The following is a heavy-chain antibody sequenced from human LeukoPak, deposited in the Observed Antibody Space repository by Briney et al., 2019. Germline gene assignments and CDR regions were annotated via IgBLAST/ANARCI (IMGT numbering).Heavy chain of an antibody. J-gene: IGHJ4*02. Sequence: QAPGQGLEWMGWINPNSGGTEYAQKFQGWVTMTRDTSNSTAYMELTRLRSDDTAVYYCARASAFEGYFDYWGQGTLVTVPS. CDR2: INPNSGGT. CDR3: ARASAFEGYFDY. V-gene: IGHV1-2*04. D-gene: IGHD3-3*01.